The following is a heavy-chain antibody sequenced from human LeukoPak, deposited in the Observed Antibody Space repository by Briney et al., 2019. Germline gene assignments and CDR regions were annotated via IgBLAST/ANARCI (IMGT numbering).Heavy chain of an antibody. J-gene: IGHJ4*02. CDR1: GFTFSSYW. Sequence: PGGSLRLSCAASGFTFSSYWMSWVRQAPGKGLEWVGHIKSKTDGGTTDYAAPVKGRFTNSRDDSKNMLYLQMNSLKTEDTAVYYCTTDDRDSSGSGMKYYFDYWGQGTLVTVSS. CDR3: TTDDRDSSGSGMKYYFDY. CDR2: IKSKTDGGTT. V-gene: IGHV3-15*01. D-gene: IGHD6-19*01.